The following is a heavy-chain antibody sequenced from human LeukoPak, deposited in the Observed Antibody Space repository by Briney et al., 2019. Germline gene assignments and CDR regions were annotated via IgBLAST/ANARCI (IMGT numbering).Heavy chain of an antibody. CDR3: STDPRLLIY. CDR2: IKEDGSEK. D-gene: IGHD2-8*01. Sequence: AGGSLRLSCAASGFTFSSYWMSWVRQAPGRGLEWVANIKEDGSEKYYVDSVRGRFTISRDNAKNSLYLQMNSLRPDDTALYYCSTDPRLLIYWGHGTLVTVSS. V-gene: IGHV3-7*03. CDR1: GFTFSSYW. J-gene: IGHJ4*01.